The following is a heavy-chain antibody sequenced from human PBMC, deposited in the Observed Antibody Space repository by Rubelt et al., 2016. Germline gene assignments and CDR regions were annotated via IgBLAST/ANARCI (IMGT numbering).Heavy chain of an antibody. Sequence: APGKGLEWVSAISGSGGSTYYADSVKGRFTISRDNSKNTLYLQMNSLRAEDTAVYYCAKNYGSGRGKPDYWGQGTLVTVSS. CDR2: ISGSGGST. V-gene: IGHV3-23*01. CDR3: AKNYGSGRGKPDY. D-gene: IGHD3-10*01. J-gene: IGHJ4*02.